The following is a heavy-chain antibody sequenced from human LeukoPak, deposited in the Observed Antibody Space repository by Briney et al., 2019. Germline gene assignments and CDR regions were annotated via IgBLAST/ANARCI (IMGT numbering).Heavy chain of an antibody. Sequence: GGSLRLSCAASGFISSSYSMSWVRQAPGMGLEWVSVITGSGGNTYYADSVKGRFTISKDNSKNTVYLQMSSLRVDDTAVYYCAKAASSSWPSYYYGMDVWGQGTTVTVSS. CDR3: AKAASSSWPSYYYGMDV. CDR1: GFISSSYS. J-gene: IGHJ6*02. CDR2: ITGSGGNT. D-gene: IGHD6-13*01. V-gene: IGHV3-23*01.